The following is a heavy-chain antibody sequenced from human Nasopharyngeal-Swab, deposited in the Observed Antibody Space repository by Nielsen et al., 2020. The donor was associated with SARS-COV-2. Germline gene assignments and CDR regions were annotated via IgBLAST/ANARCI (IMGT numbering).Heavy chain of an antibody. CDR2: IYYSGST. Sequence: WIRQPPGEGLEWIGYIYYSGSTNYNPSLKSRVTISVDTSKNQFSLKLSSVTAADTAVYYCARVGTYYYDSSGHLNYYYYYYMDVWAKGPRSPSP. V-gene: IGHV4-59*01. CDR3: ARVGTYYYDSSGHLNYYYYYYMDV. D-gene: IGHD3-22*01. J-gene: IGHJ6*03.